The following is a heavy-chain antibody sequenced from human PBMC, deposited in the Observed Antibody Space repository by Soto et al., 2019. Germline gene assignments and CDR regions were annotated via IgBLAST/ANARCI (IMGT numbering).Heavy chain of an antibody. V-gene: IGHV1-46*01. CDR3: ARVLPSTTIYGMDV. CDR2: INPGGGST. Sequence: ASVKVSCKASGYTFTSYHLHWVRQAPGQGLEWMGMINPGGGSTSYAQKFQGRVTMTWDTSTSTVFMDVRSLRSEDTALYFCARVLPSTTIYGMDVWGQGTTVTVSS. CDR1: GYTFTSYH. J-gene: IGHJ6*02. D-gene: IGHD3-10*01.